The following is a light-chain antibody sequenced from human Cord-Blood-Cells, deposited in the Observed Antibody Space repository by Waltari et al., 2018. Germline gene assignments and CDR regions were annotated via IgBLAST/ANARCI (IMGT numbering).Light chain of an antibody. V-gene: IGLV1-47*01. Sequence: QSVLTQPPSASGTPGQRVTISCSGSSSNIGSHYVYWYQQLPGTAPKLLINRNNRRPSGVPDRFSGSKSGTSASLAISGLRSEDEADYYCAAWDDSLSGWVFGGGTKLTVL. J-gene: IGLJ3*02. CDR3: AAWDDSLSGWV. CDR2: RNN. CDR1: SSNIGSHY.